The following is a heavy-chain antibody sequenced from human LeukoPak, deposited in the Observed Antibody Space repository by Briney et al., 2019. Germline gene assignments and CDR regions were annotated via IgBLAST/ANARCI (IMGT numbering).Heavy chain of an antibody. CDR3: ASPQGARRRAFDI. V-gene: IGHV4-34*01. J-gene: IGHJ3*02. CDR2: INHSGST. CDR1: GGSFSGYY. Sequence: SETLSLTCAVYGGSFSGYYWSWIRQPPGKGLEWIGEINHSGSTNYNPSLKSRVTTSVDTSKNQFSLKLSSVTAADTAVYYRASPQGARRRAFDIWGQGTMVTVSS. D-gene: IGHD6-6*01.